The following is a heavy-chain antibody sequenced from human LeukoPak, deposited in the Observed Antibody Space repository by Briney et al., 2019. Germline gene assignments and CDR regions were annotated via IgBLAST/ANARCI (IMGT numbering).Heavy chain of an antibody. J-gene: IGHJ4*02. CDR3: VRVSIGWYFDY. V-gene: IGHV1-2*02. CDR1: GYTFTDFTDYY. Sequence: ASVKVSCRASGYTFTDFTDYYIHWVRQAPGQGLEWMGWINPNSGGTYYAHKFQGTVTMTRDTSISTVYMELNRLTSDDAVVYFCVRVSIGWYFDYWGQGTLVSVAS. D-gene: IGHD6-19*01. CDR2: INPNSGGT.